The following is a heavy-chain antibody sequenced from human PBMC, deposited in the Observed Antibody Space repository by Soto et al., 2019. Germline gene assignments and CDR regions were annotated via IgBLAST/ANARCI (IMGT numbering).Heavy chain of an antibody. V-gene: IGHV3-30*18. CDR2: ISYDGSNK. Sequence: GGSLRLSCAASGFTFSSYGMHWVRQAPGKGLEWVAVISYDGSNKYYADSVKGRFTISRDNSKNTLYLQMNSLRAEDTAVYYCAKTYCSGGSCYHYYYYMDVWGKGTTVTVSS. J-gene: IGHJ6*03. CDR1: GFTFSSYG. CDR3: AKTYCSGGSCYHYYYYMDV. D-gene: IGHD2-15*01.